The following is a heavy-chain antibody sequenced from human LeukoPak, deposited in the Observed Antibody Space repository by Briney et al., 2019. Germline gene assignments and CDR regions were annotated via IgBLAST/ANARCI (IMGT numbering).Heavy chain of an antibody. Sequence: ASVQVSCKASGYTFTTYGIGWVRQAPGQGLEWMGWISGYNGNTNYAQKFQGRVTMTTDTSTSTAYMELRSLRSDDTAVYYCARTSHESVLYWSDPWGQGTQVYVSS. CDR1: GYTFTTYG. V-gene: IGHV1-18*01. J-gene: IGHJ5*02. CDR2: ISGYNGNT. D-gene: IGHD3-16*01. CDR3: ARTSHESVLYWSDP.